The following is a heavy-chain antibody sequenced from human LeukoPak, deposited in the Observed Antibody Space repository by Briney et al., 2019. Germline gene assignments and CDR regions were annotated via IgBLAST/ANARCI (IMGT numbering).Heavy chain of an antibody. CDR1: GYTFTSYG. CDR2: ISAYNGNT. CDR3: ARDGIWRQQLVSGRAFDI. J-gene: IGHJ3*02. D-gene: IGHD6-13*01. V-gene: IGHV1-18*01. Sequence: GASVKVSCKASGYTFTSYGISWVRQAPGQGLEWMGWISAYNGNTNYAQKLQGRVTMTTDTSTSTAYMELRSLRSDDTAVYYCARDGIWRQQLVSGRAFDIWGQGTMVTVSS.